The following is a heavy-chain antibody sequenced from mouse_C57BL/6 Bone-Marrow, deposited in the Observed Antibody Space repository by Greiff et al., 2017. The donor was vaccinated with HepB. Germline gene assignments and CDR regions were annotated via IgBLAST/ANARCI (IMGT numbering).Heavy chain of an antibody. J-gene: IGHJ1*03. D-gene: IGHD2-4*01. CDR2: ISYDGSN. V-gene: IGHV3-6*01. CDR1: GYSITSGYY. CDR3: ARRTYDYDNFDV. Sequence: VQLKESGPGLVKPSQSLSLTCSVTGYSITSGYYWNWIRQFPGNKLEWMGYISYDGSNNYNPSLKNRISITRDTSKNQFFLKLNSVTTEDTATYYCARRTYDYDNFDVWGTGTTVTVSS.